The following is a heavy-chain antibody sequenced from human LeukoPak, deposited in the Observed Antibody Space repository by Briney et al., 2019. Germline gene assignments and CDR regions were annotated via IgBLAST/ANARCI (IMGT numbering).Heavy chain of an antibody. J-gene: IGHJ4*02. Sequence: SETLSLTCTVSGGSISSSSYYTGWIRQPPGNGLGWIGSIYYSESTYYNPSLKSRVTISVDTTKNQSSLKPSSVTAADTAVNYCARRDDSSYLTGFDYWGQGTLVTVSS. CDR2: IYYSEST. V-gene: IGHV4-39*01. CDR3: ARRDDSSYLTGFDY. D-gene: IGHD3-22*01. CDR1: GGSISSSSYY.